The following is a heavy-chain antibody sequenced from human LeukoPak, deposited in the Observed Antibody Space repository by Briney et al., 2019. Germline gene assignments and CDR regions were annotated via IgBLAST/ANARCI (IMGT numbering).Heavy chain of an antibody. D-gene: IGHD3-10*01. CDR1: GGSVSSGSYY. CDR3: ARSMVRGVRDFDY. Sequence: PSETLSLTCTVSGGSVSSGSYYWSWIRQPPGKGLEWIGYIYYSGSTNYNPSLKSRVTISVDTSKNQFSLKLSSVTAADTAVYYCARSMVRGVRDFDYWGQGALVTVSS. J-gene: IGHJ4*02. CDR2: IYYSGST. V-gene: IGHV4-61*01.